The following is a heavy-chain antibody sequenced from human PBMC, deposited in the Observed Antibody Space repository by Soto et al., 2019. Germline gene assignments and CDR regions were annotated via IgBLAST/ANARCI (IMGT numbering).Heavy chain of an antibody. CDR2: IWYDGSNK. CDR3: ARSGG. J-gene: IGHJ4*02. Sequence: QVQLVESGGGVVQPGRSLRLSCAASGFPFSSYGMHWVRQAPGKGLEWVAVIWYDGSNKYYADSVKGRFTISRDNSKNMLYLQMNSLRAEGTAVYYCARSGGWGQGTLVTVSS. D-gene: IGHD6-19*01. CDR1: GFPFSSYG. V-gene: IGHV3-33*01.